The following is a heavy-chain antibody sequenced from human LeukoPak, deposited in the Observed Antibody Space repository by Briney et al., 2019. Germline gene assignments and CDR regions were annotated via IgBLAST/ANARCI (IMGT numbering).Heavy chain of an antibody. CDR2: ISSSGSTI. V-gene: IGHV3-48*03. CDR1: GFTFSSYE. Sequence: GGSLRLSCAASGFTFSSYEMNWVRQAPGKGLEWVSYISSSGSTIYYADSVKGRFTISRDNAKNSLYLQMNSLRSEDTAVYYCAAAREWELPYSTDVWGKGTTVTISS. D-gene: IGHD1-26*01. CDR3: AAAREWELPYSTDV. J-gene: IGHJ6*04.